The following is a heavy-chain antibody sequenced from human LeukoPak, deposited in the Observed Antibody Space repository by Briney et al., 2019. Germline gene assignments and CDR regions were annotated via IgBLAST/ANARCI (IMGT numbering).Heavy chain of an antibody. V-gene: IGHV5-51*01. CDR2: IYPGDSDT. CDR1: GYSFTSYW. CDR3: ASLVGGYSSSWYEYYFDY. J-gene: IGHJ4*02. Sequence: GESLKISCKGSGYSFTSYWIGWVRQMPGKGLEWMGIIYPGDSDTRYGPSFQGQVTISVDKSISTAYLQWSSLKASDSAMYYCASLVGGYSSSWYEYYFDYWGQGTLVTVSS. D-gene: IGHD6-13*01.